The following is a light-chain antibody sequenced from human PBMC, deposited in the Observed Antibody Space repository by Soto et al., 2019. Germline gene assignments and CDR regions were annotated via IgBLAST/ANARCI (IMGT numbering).Light chain of an antibody. Sequence: EVVLTQSPATLSLSPGERATLSCRASENVRTFVDWYQQKPGQAPRLLIYGASNRATGIPARFSGSGSGTDFTHTLRTVEPENLAVYYCKKHIHWPPWTFGQGTRVEIQ. V-gene: IGKV3-11*01. CDR3: KKHIHWPPWT. CDR2: GAS. CDR1: ENVRTF. J-gene: IGKJ1*01.